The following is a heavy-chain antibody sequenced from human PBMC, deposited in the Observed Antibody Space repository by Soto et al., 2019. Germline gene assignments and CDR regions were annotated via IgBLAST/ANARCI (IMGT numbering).Heavy chain of an antibody. CDR3: ARRARPDFYYMDV. D-gene: IGHD6-6*01. CDR2: ISSNGVGT. Sequence: EVQLAESGGGLAQPGGSLRLSCAASGFTLSGYAMDWVRQAPGKGLEYVSGISSNGVGTHYANSVQGRFTISRDNYKNTVYLQMGSLRPEDMAVYYCARRARPDFYYMDVWGKGTTVTVSS. V-gene: IGHV3-64*01. J-gene: IGHJ6*03. CDR1: GFTLSGYA.